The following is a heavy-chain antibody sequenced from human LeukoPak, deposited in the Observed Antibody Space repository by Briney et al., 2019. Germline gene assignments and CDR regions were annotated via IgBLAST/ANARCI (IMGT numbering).Heavy chain of an antibody. CDR2: IIPIFGTA. J-gene: IGHJ3*02. D-gene: IGHD3-22*01. V-gene: IGHV1-69*05. Sequence: SVKVSCKASGGTFSSYAISWVRQAPGQGLEWMGGIIPIFGTANYAQKFQGRVTITTDESTSTAYMELSSLRSEDTAVYYCARGYYYDSSGYDDAFDIWGQGTMVTVSS. CDR3: ARGYYYDSSGYDDAFDI. CDR1: GGTFSSYA.